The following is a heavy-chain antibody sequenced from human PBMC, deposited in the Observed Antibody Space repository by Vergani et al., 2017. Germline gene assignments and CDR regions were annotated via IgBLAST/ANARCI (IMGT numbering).Heavy chain of an antibody. Sequence: EVQLVESGGGLVQPGGSLRLSCAASGFTFSSYEMNWVRQAPGKGLEWVSYISSSGSTIYYADSVKGRFTISRDNAKTSLYLQMNSLRAEDTTVYYCARDDYGDYFSQYGMDVWGQGTTVTVSS. CDR2: ISSSGSTI. D-gene: IGHD4-17*01. V-gene: IGHV3-48*03. CDR3: ARDDYGDYFSQYGMDV. J-gene: IGHJ6*02. CDR1: GFTFSSYE.